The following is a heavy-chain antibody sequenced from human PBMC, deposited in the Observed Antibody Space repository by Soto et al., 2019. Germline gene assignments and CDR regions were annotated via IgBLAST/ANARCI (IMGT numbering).Heavy chain of an antibody. CDR1: GYTFTDYH. V-gene: IGHV1-2*02. CDR2: IKPNSGGT. J-gene: IGHJ4*02. D-gene: IGHD1-26*01. CDR3: ARILFQEVGELHY. Sequence: ASVKVSCKASGYTFTDYHMHWVRQAPGQGLEWMGWIKPNSGGTSYAQKFQGRVTMTTDTSISTAYMELTRLRSDDTAVYYCARILFQEVGELHYWGQGTLVTVSS.